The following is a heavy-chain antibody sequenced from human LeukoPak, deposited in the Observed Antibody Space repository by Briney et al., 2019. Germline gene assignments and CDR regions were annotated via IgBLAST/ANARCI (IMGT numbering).Heavy chain of an antibody. CDR1: CCTFTSYD. D-gene: IGHD1-7*01. V-gene: IGHV1-8*01. CDR3: ARAPSITGTTPPGD. Sequence: ASVKVSCKYSCCTFTSYDINWVRQATGQGLEWVGGMNPNSGNTSYAQKFQGRVTITSNTSTSTAYMELSSLRSEDTAVYYCARAPSITGTTPPGDWGQGTLVTVS. J-gene: IGHJ4*02. CDR2: MNPNSGNT.